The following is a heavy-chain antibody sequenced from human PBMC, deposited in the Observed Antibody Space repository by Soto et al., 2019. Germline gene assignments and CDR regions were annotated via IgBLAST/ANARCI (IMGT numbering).Heavy chain of an antibody. J-gene: IGHJ4*02. CDR1: GFSFSSFA. D-gene: IGHD6-19*01. CDR2: ISEYETST. V-gene: IGHV3-23*01. Sequence: EVQLLESGGGLVQPGGSLRLSCAASGFSFSSFAMSWVRQAPGKGLEWVSSISEYETSTYYADSVRGRFTISRDDSENTLYLQMNSLRVEDTAIYYCAKDTRGASGWCLFDYWGQGTLVTVSS. CDR3: AKDTRGASGWCLFDY.